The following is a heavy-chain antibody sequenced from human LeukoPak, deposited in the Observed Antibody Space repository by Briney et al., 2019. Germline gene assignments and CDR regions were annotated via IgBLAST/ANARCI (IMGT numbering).Heavy chain of an antibody. J-gene: IGHJ4*02. Sequence: SVKVSCKASGGTFSSYGISWVRQAPGQGLEWMGRIIPILGIANYAQKFQGRVTITADKSTSTAYMELSSLRSEDTAVYYCARGPSLDYGGNAPPDYWGQGTLVTVSS. CDR1: GGTFSSYG. V-gene: IGHV1-69*04. CDR3: ARGPSLDYGGNAPPDY. D-gene: IGHD4-17*01. CDR2: IIPILGIA.